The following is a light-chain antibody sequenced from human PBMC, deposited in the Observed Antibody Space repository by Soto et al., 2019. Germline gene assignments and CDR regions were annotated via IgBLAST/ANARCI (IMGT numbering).Light chain of an antibody. V-gene: IGLV1-44*01. CDR1: SSNIGSNT. J-gene: IGLJ1*01. Sequence: QSVLTQPPSASGTPGQRVTISCSGSSSNIGSNTVNWYQQLPGTAPKLLIYSNNQRPSGVPDRFSGSKSGTSASLAISGVQSEDEADYYCAAWDDSLYGYVFGTGTKVTVL. CDR2: SNN. CDR3: AAWDDSLYGYV.